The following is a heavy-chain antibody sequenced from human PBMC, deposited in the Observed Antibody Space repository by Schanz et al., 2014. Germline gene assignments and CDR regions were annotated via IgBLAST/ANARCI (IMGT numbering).Heavy chain of an antibody. Sequence: EVQLVESGGGLGQPGGSLRLSCAASGFTFSSYAMSWVRQAPGKGLEWVSSISSDGGSTYYAVSVKGRFTISRDNSKNTLSLPMENLRDEETPLYYSARVKYCTISSCERTETESSYYMDVWGKGTTVTVSS. J-gene: IGHJ6*03. CDR1: GFTFSSYA. V-gene: IGHV3-23*04. CDR2: ISSDGGST. D-gene: IGHD2-8*01. CDR3: ARVKYCTISSCERTETESSYYMDV.